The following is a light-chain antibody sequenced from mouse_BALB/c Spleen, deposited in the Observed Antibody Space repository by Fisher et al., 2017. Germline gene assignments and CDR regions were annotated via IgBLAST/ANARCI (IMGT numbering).Light chain of an antibody. J-gene: IGKJ5*01. CDR1: SSVSSSY. CDR3: QQWSSYPLT. Sequence: IVMTQTTAIMSASLGERVTLTCSASSSVSSSYLYWYQQKPGSSPKLWIYSTSNLASGVPARFSGSGSGTSYSLTISSMEAEDAATYYCQQWSSYPLTFGAGTKLELK. V-gene: IGKV4-79*01. CDR2: STS.